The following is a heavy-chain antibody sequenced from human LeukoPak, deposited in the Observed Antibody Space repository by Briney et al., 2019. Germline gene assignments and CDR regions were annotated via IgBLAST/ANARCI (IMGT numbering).Heavy chain of an antibody. J-gene: IGHJ4*02. V-gene: IGHV4-4*07. D-gene: IGHD5-24*01. CDR1: GDSISRYY. CDR2: IYNGGII. CDR3: ARAGGSVNDYNVIDN. Sequence: SETLSLTCTVSGDSISRYYWSWIRQPAGKGLEWIGRIYNGGIITYNPSLKSRVTMSIDTSNNQFSLRLRFVTAADTAVYFCARAGGSVNDYNVIDNWGQGTLVTVSS.